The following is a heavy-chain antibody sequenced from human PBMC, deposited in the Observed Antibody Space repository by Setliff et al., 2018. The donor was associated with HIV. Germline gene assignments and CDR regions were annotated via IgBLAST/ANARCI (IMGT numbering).Heavy chain of an antibody. CDR1: GYTFTGYY. CDR2: INPNSGGT. Sequence: ASVKVSCKASGYTFTGYYMHWVRQAPGQGLEWMGWINPNSGGTNYAQKFHGRVSMTTDSSTSTGYMELTSLRSDDTAVYYCARRRRSSDDSFDFWGQGTLVTVSS. CDR3: ARRRRSSDDSFDF. V-gene: IGHV1-2*02. J-gene: IGHJ3*01. D-gene: IGHD1-26*01.